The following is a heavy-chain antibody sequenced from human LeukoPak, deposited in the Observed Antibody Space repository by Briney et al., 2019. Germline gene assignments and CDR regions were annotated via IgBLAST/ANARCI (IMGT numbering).Heavy chain of an antibody. CDR3: ARDRGDYGGYYYYGMDV. D-gene: IGHD4-17*01. J-gene: IGHJ6*02. V-gene: IGHV4-59*01. Sequence: SETLSLTCTVSGGSLSSYYWSWIRQPPGKGLEWIGYIYYSGSTNYNPSLKSRVTISVDTSKNQFSLKLSSVTAADTAVYYCARDRGDYGGYYYYGMDVWGQGTTVTVSS. CDR2: IYYSGST. CDR1: GGSLSSYY.